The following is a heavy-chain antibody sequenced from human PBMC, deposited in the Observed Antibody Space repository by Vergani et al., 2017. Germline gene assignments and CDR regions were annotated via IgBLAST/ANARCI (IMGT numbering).Heavy chain of an antibody. CDR2: ISYDGSNK. J-gene: IGHJ4*02. D-gene: IGHD4-17*01. CDR1: GFTSSYYG. Sequence: QVHLVESGGGVVQPGRSLRLSCVVSGFTSSYYGMHWVRQAPGKGLEWVAVISYDGSNKYYADSVKGRFTISRDNSKNTLYLQMNSLRAEDTAVYYCARGAGGDYVSSFDYWGQGTLVTVSS. CDR3: ARGAGGDYVSSFDY. V-gene: IGHV3-30*03.